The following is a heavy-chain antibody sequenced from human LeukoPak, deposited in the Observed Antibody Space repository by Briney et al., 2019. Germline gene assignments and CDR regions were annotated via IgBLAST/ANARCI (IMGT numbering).Heavy chain of an antibody. Sequence: GGSLRLSCAASGFTFSDYYMTWIRLAPGKGLEWVSAISGSGGSTYYADSVKGRFTISRDNSKNTLYLQMNSLRAEDTAVYYCAKRGSGFGELLYLNFDYWGQGTLVTVSS. D-gene: IGHD3-10*01. CDR3: AKRGSGFGELLYLNFDY. CDR2: ISGSGGST. J-gene: IGHJ4*02. V-gene: IGHV3-23*01. CDR1: GFTFSDYY.